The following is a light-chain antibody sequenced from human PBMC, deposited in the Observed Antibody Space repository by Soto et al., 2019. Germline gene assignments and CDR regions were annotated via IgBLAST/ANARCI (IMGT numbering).Light chain of an antibody. J-gene: IGKJ1*01. CDR2: GAS. CDR1: QTVSSN. Sequence: EIVMTQSPATLSVSTGERATLSCRASQTVSSNLAWYLQKPGQAPRLVMYGASTRATGIPARFSGSGSGTEFTLTISGLQSEDLAVYYCQQYKNWPWTFGQGTKVEIK. CDR3: QQYKNWPWT. V-gene: IGKV3-15*01.